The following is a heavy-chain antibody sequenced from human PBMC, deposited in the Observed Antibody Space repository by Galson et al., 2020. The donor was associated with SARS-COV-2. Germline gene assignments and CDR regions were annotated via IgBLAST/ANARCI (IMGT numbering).Heavy chain of an antibody. CDR1: GFTFSSYS. CDR3: AKEHKVDNGYDTGGFDY. J-gene: IGHJ4*02. V-gene: IGHV3-21*01. D-gene: IGHD5-12*01. Sequence: NSGGSLRLSCAASGFTFSSYSMNWVRQAPGKGLEWVSSISSSSSYTYYADSVKGRFTISRDNAKNSLYLQMNSLRAEDTAVYYCAKEHKVDNGYDTGGFDYWGQGTLVTVSS. CDR2: ISSSSSYT.